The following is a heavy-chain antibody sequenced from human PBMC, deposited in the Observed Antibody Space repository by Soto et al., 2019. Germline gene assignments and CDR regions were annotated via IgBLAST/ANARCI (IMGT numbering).Heavy chain of an antibody. CDR2: IIPIFGTA. Sequence: SVKVSCKASGGTFSSYAISWVRQAPGQGLEWMGGIIPIFGTANYAQKFQGRVTITADESTSTAYMELSSLRSEDTAVYYCASSRITGTPYCAFDIWGQGTMVTVSS. J-gene: IGHJ3*02. D-gene: IGHD1-7*01. V-gene: IGHV1-69*13. CDR1: GGTFSSYA. CDR3: ASSRITGTPYCAFDI.